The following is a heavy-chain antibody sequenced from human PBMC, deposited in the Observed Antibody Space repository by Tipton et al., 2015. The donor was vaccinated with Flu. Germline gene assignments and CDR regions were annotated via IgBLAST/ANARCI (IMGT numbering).Heavy chain of an antibody. V-gene: IGHV4-38-2*01. Sequence: GLVKPSETLSLICAVSNYSISSAYYWGWIRQPPGKGLEWIGCISHSGRTYYNPSLKSRVTISVDMAKNQFPQRLSSVTAADTAVYYCARTTYYYGSGSSDYWGQGTLVTVSS. CDR2: ISHSGRT. CDR1: NYSISSAYY. D-gene: IGHD3-10*01. J-gene: IGHJ4*02. CDR3: ARTTYYYGSGSSDY.